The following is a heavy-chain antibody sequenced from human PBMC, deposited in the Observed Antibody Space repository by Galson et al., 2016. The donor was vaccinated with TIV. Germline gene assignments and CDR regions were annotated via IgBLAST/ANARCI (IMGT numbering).Heavy chain of an antibody. CDR1: GGTFSGYV. V-gene: IGHV1-69*13. CDR3: ASDRNTAFDTYHYYYGMDV. CDR2: IIPLFRTT. J-gene: IGHJ6*02. D-gene: IGHD5-18*01. Sequence: SLKVSCKASGGTFSGYVFNWVRLAPGQGLEWMGGIIPLFRTTNYAQTFQGRVTITADESTNTAYMELNSLRSGDTAVYYCASDRNTAFDTYHYYYGMDVWGQGTTVTVSS.